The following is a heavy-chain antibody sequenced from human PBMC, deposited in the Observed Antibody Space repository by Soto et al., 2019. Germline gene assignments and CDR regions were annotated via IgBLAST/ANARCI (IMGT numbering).Heavy chain of an antibody. D-gene: IGHD6-13*01. CDR3: ARGGFYSSSWYRPFDY. CDR2: IYYSGST. CDR1: GGSVSSGSHY. J-gene: IGHJ4*02. V-gene: IGHV4-61*01. Sequence: SETLSLTCTVSGGSVSSGSHYWSWIRQPPGKGLEWIGYIYYSGSTNYNPSLKSRVTISVDTSKNQFSLKLSSVTAADTAVYYCARGGFYSSSWYRPFDYWGQGTLVTVSS.